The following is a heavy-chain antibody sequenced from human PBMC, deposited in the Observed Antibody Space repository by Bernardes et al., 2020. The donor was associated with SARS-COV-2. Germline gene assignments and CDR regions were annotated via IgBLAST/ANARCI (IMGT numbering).Heavy chain of an antibody. CDR1: GGSISTYY. V-gene: IGHV4-4*07. CDR2: MSASGSS. CDR3: AREGGTSGRGMDV. J-gene: IGHJ6*02. Sequence: ETLSLTCSVSGGSISTYYWSWIRQPAGKGLEWIGRMSASGSSNHNPSLRSRITMSVDTPQNQISLELSSVTAADTAVYYCAREGGTSGRGMDVWGQGTTVTVSS. D-gene: IGHD3-10*01.